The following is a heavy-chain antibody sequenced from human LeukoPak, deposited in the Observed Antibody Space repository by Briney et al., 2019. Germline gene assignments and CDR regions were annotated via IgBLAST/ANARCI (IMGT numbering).Heavy chain of an antibody. V-gene: IGHV1-46*01. CDR2: INPSGGST. CDR3: ARAPVHCSSTSCYIGYYYYYMDV. J-gene: IGHJ6*03. CDR1: GYTFTSYY. Sequence: ASVKVSCKASGYTFTSYYMHWVRQAPGQGLEWMGIINPSGGSTSYAQKFQGRVTMTRDTSTSTVYMELSSLRSEDTAVYYCARAPVHCSSTSCYIGYYYYYMDVWSKGTTVTVSS. D-gene: IGHD2-2*02.